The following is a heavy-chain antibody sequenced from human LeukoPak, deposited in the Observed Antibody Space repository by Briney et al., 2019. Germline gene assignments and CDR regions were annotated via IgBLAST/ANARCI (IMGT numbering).Heavy chain of an antibody. CDR2: IRYDGSNK. CDR1: GFTFSSYS. D-gene: IGHD3-3*01. Sequence: GGSLRLSCAASGFTFSSYSMNWVRQAPGKGLEWVAFIRYDGSNKYYADSVKGRFTISRDNSKNTLYLQMNSLRAEDTAVYYCAKDWKTYDFWSGSYDYWGQGTLVTVSS. CDR3: AKDWKTYDFWSGSYDY. J-gene: IGHJ4*02. V-gene: IGHV3-30*02.